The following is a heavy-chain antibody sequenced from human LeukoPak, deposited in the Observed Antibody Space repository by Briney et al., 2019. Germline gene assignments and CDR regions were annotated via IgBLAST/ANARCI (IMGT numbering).Heavy chain of an antibody. CDR1: GGSISSSGYY. Sequence: SETLSLTCTVSGGSISSSGYYWGWIRQPPGKGLEWIGSIYYSGSTYYNPSLKSRVTISVDTSKNQFSLKLSSVTAADTAVYYCARDLMNNYYDSSGFDYWGQGTLVTVSS. CDR3: ARDLMNNYYDSSGFDY. D-gene: IGHD3-22*01. V-gene: IGHV4-39*07. J-gene: IGHJ4*02. CDR2: IYYSGST.